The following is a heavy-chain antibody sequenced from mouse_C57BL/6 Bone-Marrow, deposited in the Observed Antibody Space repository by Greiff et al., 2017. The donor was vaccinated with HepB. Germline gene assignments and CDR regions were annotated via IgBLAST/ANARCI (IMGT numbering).Heavy chain of an antibody. CDR3: AKGKARWVVYWYFGG. CDR2: IDPSDSYT. V-gene: IGHV1-69*01. Sequence: QVQLQQPGAELVLPGASVKLSCKASGYTFTSYWMHWVKQRPGQGLEWIGEIDPSDSYTNYNQKFKGKSTLTVDKSSITAYLQLSSLTSEDAAVYYCAKGKARWVVYWYFGGWGTGTTFTVSS. CDR1: GYTFTSYW. D-gene: IGHD2-1*01. J-gene: IGHJ1*03.